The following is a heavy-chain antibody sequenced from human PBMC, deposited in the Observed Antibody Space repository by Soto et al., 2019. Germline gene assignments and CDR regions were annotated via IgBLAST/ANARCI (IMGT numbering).Heavy chain of an antibody. V-gene: IGHV3-9*01. CDR3: AKDKATGTALTYYGMDV. Sequence: EVQLVESGGGLVQPGGSQRLSCAASGFTFDDYAMHWVRQAPGKGLEWVSGISWNSGRIAYADSVKGRFTISRDNAKNSLYLQMNSLRAEDKALYYCAKDKATGTALTYYGMDVWGQGTTVTVSS. CDR1: GFTFDDYA. J-gene: IGHJ6*02. CDR2: ISWNSGRI. D-gene: IGHD1-1*01.